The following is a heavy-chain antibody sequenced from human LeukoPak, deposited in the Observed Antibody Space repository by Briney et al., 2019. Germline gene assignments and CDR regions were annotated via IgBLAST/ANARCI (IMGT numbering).Heavy chain of an antibody. Sequence: ASVKVSCKASGYTFSNYGVTWVRQAPGQRLEWMGWINAGNGNTKYSQKFQGRVTITRDTSASTAYMELSSLRSEDTAVYYCARGGYQQGFDYWGQGTLVTVSS. J-gene: IGHJ4*02. D-gene: IGHD3-22*01. CDR1: GYTFSNYG. CDR3: ARGGYQQGFDY. CDR2: INAGNGNT. V-gene: IGHV1-3*01.